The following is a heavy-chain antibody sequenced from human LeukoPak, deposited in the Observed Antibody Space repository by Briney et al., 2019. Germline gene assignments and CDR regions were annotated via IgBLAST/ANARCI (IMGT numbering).Heavy chain of an antibody. CDR1: GGSISSSSYY. CDR3: VRQDYCSSTNCFPS. Sequence: SETLSLTCTVSGGSISSSSYYWGWIRQPPGKGLEWIGNIYYRGSTHYSPSLKSRVTISVDTSKNQFSLKLSSVTAADTAVYYCVRQDYCSSTNCFPSWGQGTLVTVSS. J-gene: IGHJ5*02. V-gene: IGHV4-39*01. CDR2: IYYRGST. D-gene: IGHD2-2*01.